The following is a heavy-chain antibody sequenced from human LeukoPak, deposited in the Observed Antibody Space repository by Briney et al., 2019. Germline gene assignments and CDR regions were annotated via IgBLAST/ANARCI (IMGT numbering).Heavy chain of an antibody. CDR2: ISSNGGST. CDR1: GFTFSSYA. Sequence: GGSLRLSCSASGFTFSSYAMHWVRQASGKGLEYVSAISSNGGSTYYADSVKGRFTISRDNSKNTLYLQMSSLRAEDTAVYYCVKDRVTISSSGYFDYWGQGTLVTVSS. CDR3: VKDRVTISSSGYFDY. D-gene: IGHD2-21*02. V-gene: IGHV3-64D*06. J-gene: IGHJ4*02.